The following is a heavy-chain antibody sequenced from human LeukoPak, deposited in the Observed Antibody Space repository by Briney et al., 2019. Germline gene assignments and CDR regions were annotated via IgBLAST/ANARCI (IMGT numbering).Heavy chain of an antibody. V-gene: IGHV1-18*01. CDR3: ARGYYDILTGYYRGSWFDS. CDR1: GYTLTMFG. CDR2: IIAQKGNT. Sequence: ASGNVSCKASGYTLTMFGIRWVRHAPGQGREWVGWIIAQKGNTNNEQKFQGRVTMTTDTSTSTAYMELRSLSSDDTAVYYCARGYYDILTGYYRGSWFDSWGQGTLVTVSS. D-gene: IGHD3-9*01. J-gene: IGHJ5*01.